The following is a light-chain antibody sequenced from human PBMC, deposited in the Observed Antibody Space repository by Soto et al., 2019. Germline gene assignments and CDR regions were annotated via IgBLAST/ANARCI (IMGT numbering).Light chain of an antibody. Sequence: DIQMTQSPSFLSASVGDRVTITCRASQAISNYLNWYQQKPAKAPNPLIFGAKTLQSGVPSRFSGSGYGTDFTLTISRLEPEDFAVYYCQQYGSSSWTFGQGTKVE. CDR2: GAK. CDR1: QAISNY. J-gene: IGKJ1*01. V-gene: IGKV1-39*02. CDR3: QQYGSSSWT.